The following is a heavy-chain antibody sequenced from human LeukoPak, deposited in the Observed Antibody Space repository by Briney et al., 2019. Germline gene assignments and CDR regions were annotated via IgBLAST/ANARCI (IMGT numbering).Heavy chain of an antibody. D-gene: IGHD1-26*01. CDR1: GNYW. CDR2: INSDGSWT. CDR3: ARDRRELLSNSYHYCGLDV. Sequence: GGSLRLSCAASGNYWMHWVRQAPGKGLVWVSHINSDGSWTSYADSVKGRFTISRDNAKNSLYLQMNSLRAEDTAVYYCARDRRELLSNSYHYCGLDVWGQGTTVTVSS. V-gene: IGHV3-74*01. J-gene: IGHJ6*02.